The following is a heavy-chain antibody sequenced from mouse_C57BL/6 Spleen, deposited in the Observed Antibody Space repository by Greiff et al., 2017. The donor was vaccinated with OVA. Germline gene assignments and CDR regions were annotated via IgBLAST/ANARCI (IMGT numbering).Heavy chain of an antibody. CDR3: TTSSSMPYYYAMDY. V-gene: IGHV14-4*01. J-gene: IGHJ4*01. Sequence: VQLQQSGAELVRPGASVKLSCTASGFNIKDDYMHWVKQRPEQGLEWIGWIDPENGDTEYASKFQGKATITADTSSNTAYLQLSSLTSEDTAVYYCTTSSSMPYYYAMDYWGQGTSVTVSS. CDR2: IDPENGDT. CDR1: GFNIKDDY.